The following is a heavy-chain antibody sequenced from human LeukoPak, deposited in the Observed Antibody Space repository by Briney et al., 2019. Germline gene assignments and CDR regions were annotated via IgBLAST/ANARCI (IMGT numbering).Heavy chain of an antibody. CDR1: GFTFNNAW. Sequence: PGGSLRLSCAASGFTFNNAWMNWVRQAPGKGLEWVGRIKSKNVGGTTDYAAPVKGRFTISRDDSKNTIYLQMNSLKIEDTAVYYCTSHAAFDPWGQGTLVTVSS. J-gene: IGHJ5*02. V-gene: IGHV3-15*01. CDR2: IKSKNVGGTT. CDR3: TSHAAFDP.